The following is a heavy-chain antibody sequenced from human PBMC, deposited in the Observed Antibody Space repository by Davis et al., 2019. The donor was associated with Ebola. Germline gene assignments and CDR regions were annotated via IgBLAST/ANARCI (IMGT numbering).Heavy chain of an antibody. CDR3: ARDGGLQYFDY. V-gene: IGHV4-30-4*01. CDR1: GGSINSGDYY. CDR2: IYYTGST. Sequence: PSETLSLTCTVSGGSINSGDYYWSWIRQPPGKGLEWLGYIYYTGSTYYNPSLTSRVTISVDTSKNQFSLKVTSVTAADTAVYYCARDGGLQYFDYWGQGTLVTVSS. D-gene: IGHD2-15*01. J-gene: IGHJ4*02.